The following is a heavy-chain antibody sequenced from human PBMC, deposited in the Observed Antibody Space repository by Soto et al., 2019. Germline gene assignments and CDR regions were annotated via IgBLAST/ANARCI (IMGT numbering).Heavy chain of an antibody. J-gene: IGHJ5*02. V-gene: IGHV4-31*03. D-gene: IGHD2-15*01. CDR3: ARVRYCSGGSCYPRFDP. CDR1: GGSISSGGYY. CDR2: IYSSGST. Sequence: QVQLQESGPGLVKPSQTLSLTCTVSGGSISSGGYYWSLIRQHPGKGLEWIGYIYSSGSTYYNPSLKSRITISVDTSKNQFSLKLSSVTAADTAVYYCARVRYCSGGSCYPRFDPWGQGTLVTVSS.